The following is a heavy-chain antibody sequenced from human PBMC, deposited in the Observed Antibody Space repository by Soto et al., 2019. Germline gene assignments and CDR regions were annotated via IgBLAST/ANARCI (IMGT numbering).Heavy chain of an antibody. Sequence: PGGSLRLSCAASGFTFGSYAMSWVRLAPGKGLERVSVAGPSGSSTFYADSVRGRFTISRDNVENTLYLQMNSLRVADTALYFCARTYYYDSTGYYRTFDYWGQGTLVTVSS. CDR1: GFTFGSYA. CDR2: AGPSGSST. D-gene: IGHD3-22*01. V-gene: IGHV3-23*01. J-gene: IGHJ4*02. CDR3: ARTYYYDSTGYYRTFDY.